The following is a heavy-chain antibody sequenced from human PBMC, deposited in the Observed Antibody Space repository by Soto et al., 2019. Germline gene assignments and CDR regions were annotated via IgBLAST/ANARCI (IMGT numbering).Heavy chain of an antibody. Sequence: QVQLQESGPGLVKPSETLSLTCTVSGGSISSYYWSWIRQPPGKGLEWIGYICYSGSTNYNPSLKSRVTISVDTSKNQFSLKLNSMTAADTAVYYCARHNYGSGSTYFDYWGQGTQVTVSS. D-gene: IGHD3-10*01. V-gene: IGHV4-59*08. J-gene: IGHJ4*02. CDR3: ARHNYGSGSTYFDY. CDR1: GGSISSYY. CDR2: ICYSGST.